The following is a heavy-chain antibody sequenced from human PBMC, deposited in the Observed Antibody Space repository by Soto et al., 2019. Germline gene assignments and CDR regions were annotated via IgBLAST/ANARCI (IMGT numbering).Heavy chain of an antibody. CDR3: AAGEGILECLLLGYYHYGMDA. J-gene: IGHJ6*02. D-gene: IGHD3-3*01. CDR2: IVVGMCNT. Sequence: GASLKVACKASGFTFTSSAVQWVRQARGQRLEWIGWIVVGMCNTNYAQKFHERVTITRDMSTSTAYMELRSLRSEDTAVYYCAAGEGILECLLLGYYHYGMDARGPGTTVTVSS. CDR1: GFTFTSSA. V-gene: IGHV1-58*01.